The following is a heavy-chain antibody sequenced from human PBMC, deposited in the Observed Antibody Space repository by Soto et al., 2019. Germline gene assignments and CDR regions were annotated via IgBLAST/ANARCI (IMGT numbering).Heavy chain of an antibody. CDR2: ISDSGGST. CDR1: GLTFSSNA. V-gene: IGHV3-23*01. Sequence: LRLSCAASGLTFSSNAMSWVRQAPGKGLEWVSGISDSGGSTYYADSVKGRFTISRDNSKNTLYLQMNSLRAEDTAVYYCAKDESRVVVPDNWFDSWGQGTLVTVSS. J-gene: IGHJ5*01. CDR3: AKDESRVVVPDNWFDS. D-gene: IGHD3-22*01.